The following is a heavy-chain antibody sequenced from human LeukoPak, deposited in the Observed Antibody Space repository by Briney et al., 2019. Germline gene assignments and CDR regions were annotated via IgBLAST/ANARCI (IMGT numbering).Heavy chain of an antibody. D-gene: IGHD2-2*01. V-gene: IGHV1-69*05. CDR2: IIPIFGTA. CDR1: GGTFSSYA. Sequence: SVKVSCKASGGTFSSYAISWLRQAPGQGLEWMGGIIPIFGTANYAQKFQGRVTITTDESTSTAYMELSSLRSEDTAVYYCARDVSSTENWFDPWGQGTLVTVSS. J-gene: IGHJ5*02. CDR3: ARDVSSTENWFDP.